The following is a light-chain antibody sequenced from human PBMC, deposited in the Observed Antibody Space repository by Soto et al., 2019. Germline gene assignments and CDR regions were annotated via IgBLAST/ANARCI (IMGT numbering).Light chain of an antibody. J-gene: IGKJ1*01. CDR2: AAS. Sequence: EIVMTQSPATLSVSPGERATVSCRASQSVSSDLAWYQQKPGQTPSLLIYAASTRATGIPARFSGSGSGTEFTLTISGLQSEDFAVYYCQQYRSWPRTFGQGTKVEI. CDR1: QSVSSD. CDR3: QQYRSWPRT. V-gene: IGKV3-15*01.